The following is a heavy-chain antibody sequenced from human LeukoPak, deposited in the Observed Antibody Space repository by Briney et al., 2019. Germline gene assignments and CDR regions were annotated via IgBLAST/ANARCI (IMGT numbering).Heavy chain of an antibody. D-gene: IGHD6-6*01. Sequence: GGSLRLSCEASGFSFPYGMSWVRQAPGKGLEWVSGISSSGGSTYYADSVKGRFTISRDNSKNTLYLQMNSLRAEDTAVYYCAKDGQYSSSSPYYFDYWGQGTLVTVSS. V-gene: IGHV3-23*01. CDR3: AKDGQYSSSSPYYFDY. CDR2: ISSSGGST. CDR1: GFSFPYG. J-gene: IGHJ4*02.